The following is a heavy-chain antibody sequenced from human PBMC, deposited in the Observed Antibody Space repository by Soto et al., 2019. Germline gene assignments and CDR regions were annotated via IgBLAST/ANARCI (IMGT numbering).Heavy chain of an antibody. CDR1: VFTFSSYA. CDR3: ARDEWGPMDV. V-gene: IGHV3-30-3*01. D-gene: IGHD1-26*01. CDR2: ISYDGSNK. Sequence: VGSLRLSCAASVFTFSSYAMSCVSQAPGKGLEWVAVISYDGSNKYYADSVKGRFTISRDNSKNALYLQMNSLRAEDTAVYYCARDEWGPMDVWGQGTSVTVSS. J-gene: IGHJ6*02.